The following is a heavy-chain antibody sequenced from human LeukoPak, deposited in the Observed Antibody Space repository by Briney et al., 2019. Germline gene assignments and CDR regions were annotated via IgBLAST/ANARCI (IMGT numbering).Heavy chain of an antibody. CDR2: ISDSGGRT. V-gene: IGHV3-23*01. Sequence: PGGSLRLSCTVSGITLGNYGMSWVRQAPGKGLERVAGISDSGGRTNYADSVKGRFTISRDNPKNTLYLQMNSLRAEDTAVYYCAKGLISGLLDYGMDVWGQGTTVTVSS. D-gene: IGHD6-25*01. CDR3: AKGLISGLLDYGMDV. J-gene: IGHJ6*02. CDR1: GITLGNYG.